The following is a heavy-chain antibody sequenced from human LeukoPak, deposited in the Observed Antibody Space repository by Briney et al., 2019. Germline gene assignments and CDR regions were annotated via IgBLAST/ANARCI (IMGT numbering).Heavy chain of an antibody. D-gene: IGHD3-16*01. J-gene: IGHJ3*02. CDR2: INWNGGSK. CDR1: GFTFDDYA. Sequence: PGGSLRLSCAASGFTFDDYAMYWVRHSPGKGLEWVSSINWNGGSKGYVDSVKGRFTISRDNAKNSLYLQMNSLRAEDTAVYYCAREGIRDYVWGNPDAFDIWGQGTMVTVSS. V-gene: IGHV3-9*01. CDR3: AREGIRDYVWGNPDAFDI.